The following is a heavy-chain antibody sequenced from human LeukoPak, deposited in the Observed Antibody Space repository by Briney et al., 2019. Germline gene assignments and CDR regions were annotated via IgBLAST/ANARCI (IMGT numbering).Heavy chain of an antibody. Sequence: PGGSLRLSCAASGFTFITYGMHWVRQAPGKGLEWVAVIWNDGSQKYYADSVKGRFTISKDNSRTTLNLQMDSLRAEDTAVYYCARWGSGGLTLDYWGQGTLVTVSS. V-gene: IGHV3-33*01. CDR2: IWNDGSQK. J-gene: IGHJ4*02. CDR1: GFTFITYG. D-gene: IGHD3-10*01. CDR3: ARWGSGGLTLDY.